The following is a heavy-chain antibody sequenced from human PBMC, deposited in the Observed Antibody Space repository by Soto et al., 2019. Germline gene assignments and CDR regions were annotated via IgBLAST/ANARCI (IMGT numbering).Heavy chain of an antibody. CDR1: GFTFSSYS. CDR2: ISSSSSTI. J-gene: IGHJ5*02. V-gene: IGHV3-48*01. D-gene: IGHD6-13*01. CDR3: ARDPKLRIAAAGISWFDP. Sequence: PGGSLRLSCAASGFTFSSYSMNWVRQPPGKGLEWVSYISSSSSTIYYADSVKGRFTISRDNAKNSLYLQMNSLRAEDTAVYYCARDPKLRIAAAGISWFDPWGQGT.